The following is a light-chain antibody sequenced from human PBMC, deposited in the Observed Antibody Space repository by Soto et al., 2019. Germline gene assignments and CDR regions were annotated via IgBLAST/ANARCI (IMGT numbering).Light chain of an antibody. J-gene: IGKJ1*01. CDR3: QQYLAIPRT. CDR1: QSVINSANNKNC. CDR2: WAS. V-gene: IGKV4-1*01. Sequence: DIVMTQSPDSLAVSLGERATINCKSSQSVINSANNKNCLAWYQQKPGQPPKLLIYWASTRESGVPDRFSGSGSGTDFTLTISSLQAEDVAVYYCQQYLAIPRTFGQGTKVEIK.